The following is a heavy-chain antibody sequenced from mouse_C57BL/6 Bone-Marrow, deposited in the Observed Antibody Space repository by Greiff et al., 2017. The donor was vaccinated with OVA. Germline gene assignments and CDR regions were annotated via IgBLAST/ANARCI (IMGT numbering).Heavy chain of an antibody. CDR3: ARGDYYGSSYVGYFDV. Sequence: VQLQQPGAELVRPGSSVKLSCKASGYTFTSYWMHWVKQRPIQGLEWIGNIDPSDSETNYNQKFKVKATLTVDKSSSTAYMQLSRLTSEDSAVYYCARGDYYGSSYVGYFDVWGTGTTVTVSS. D-gene: IGHD1-1*01. V-gene: IGHV1-52*01. J-gene: IGHJ1*03. CDR2: IDPSDSET. CDR1: GYTFTSYW.